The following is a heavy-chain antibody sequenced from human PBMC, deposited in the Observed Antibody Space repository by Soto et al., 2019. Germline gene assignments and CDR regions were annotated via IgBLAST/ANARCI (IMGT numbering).Heavy chain of an antibody. D-gene: IGHD3-22*01. V-gene: IGHV3-7*01. CDR3: ARVTDYYESSGYFDS. Sequence: EVQLVESGGGLVQPGGSLRLSCAASGFTFSSYWMSWVRQAPGKGLEWVANIKQDGSEKYYVDSVKGRFTISRDNAQNSLNLQKNSLRAEDTAVYYCARVTDYYESSGYFDSWGQGTLVTVSS. CDR1: GFTFSSYW. CDR2: IKQDGSEK. J-gene: IGHJ4*02.